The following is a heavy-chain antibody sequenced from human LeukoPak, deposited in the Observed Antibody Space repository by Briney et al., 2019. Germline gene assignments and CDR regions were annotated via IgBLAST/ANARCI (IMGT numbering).Heavy chain of an antibody. D-gene: IGHD2-8*01. Sequence: SETLSLTCTVSGDSISSYYWSWIRQPAGKGLQWIGRIYTSGTTTYNPSLKSRLTMSVDTSKNQFSLRLSSVTAADTAVYYCLREGTYCTHGVCYEYWGQGTLVTVSS. J-gene: IGHJ4*02. CDR1: GDSISSYY. V-gene: IGHV4-4*07. CDR3: LREGTYCTHGVCYEY. CDR2: IYTSGTT.